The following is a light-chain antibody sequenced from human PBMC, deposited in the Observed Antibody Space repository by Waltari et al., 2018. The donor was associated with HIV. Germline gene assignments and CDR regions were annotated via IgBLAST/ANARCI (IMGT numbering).Light chain of an antibody. J-gene: IGLJ2*01. CDR2: DVS. Sequence: QSALTQPRSVSGSPGQSVTISCTGTSSDVGVYNFVSWYQQHPVKAPKLMIYDVSKRPSGGPDRFSGSKAGNTASLTISGLQAEDEADYYCCSYAGSYPVVFGGGTKLTVL. V-gene: IGLV2-11*01. CDR3: CSYAGSYPVV. CDR1: SSDVGVYNF.